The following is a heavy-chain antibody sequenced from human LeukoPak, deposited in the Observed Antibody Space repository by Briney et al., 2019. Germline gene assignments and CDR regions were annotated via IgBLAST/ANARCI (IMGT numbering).Heavy chain of an antibody. CDR1: GFTFSSYG. J-gene: IGHJ6*04. CDR3: AELGITMIGGV. V-gene: IGHV3-23*01. Sequence: GGSLRLSCAASGFTFSSYGMSWVRQAPGKGLEWVSDISGSGSNTYYADSVKGRFTISRDNSKNSLYLQMNSLRAEDTAVYYCAELGITMIGGVWGKGTTVTISS. CDR2: ISGSGSNT. D-gene: IGHD3-10*02.